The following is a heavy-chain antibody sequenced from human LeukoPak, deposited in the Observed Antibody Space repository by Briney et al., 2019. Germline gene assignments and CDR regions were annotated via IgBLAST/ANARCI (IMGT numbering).Heavy chain of an antibody. Sequence: KSSETLSLTCTVSGYSISSGYYWGWIRQPPGKGLEWIGSIYHSGSTYYNPSLKSRVTISVDTSKNQFSLKLSSVTAADTAVYYWGREGVNYVASGARETLDTVS. V-gene: IGHV4-38-2*02. CDR1: GYSISSGYY. CDR3: GREGVNYVAS. CDR2: IYHSGST. J-gene: IGHJ4*02. D-gene: IGHD4-11*01.